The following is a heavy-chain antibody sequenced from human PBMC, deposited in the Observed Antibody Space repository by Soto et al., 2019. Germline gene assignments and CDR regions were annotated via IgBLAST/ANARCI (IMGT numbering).Heavy chain of an antibody. CDR2: ISVNNGKT. CDR3: ARDRSTSDV. CDR1: GYTFTSYG. D-gene: IGHD2-2*01. V-gene: IGHV1-18*01. J-gene: IGHJ6*02. Sequence: QVQLVQSGAEVKKPGASVKVSCKTSGYTFTSYGISWVRQAPGQGLEWMGWISVNNGKTDYAQNLQGRVTMTTDTSTNTVYMELRSLRSDDTAMYYCARDRSTSDVWGQGTTVTVSS.